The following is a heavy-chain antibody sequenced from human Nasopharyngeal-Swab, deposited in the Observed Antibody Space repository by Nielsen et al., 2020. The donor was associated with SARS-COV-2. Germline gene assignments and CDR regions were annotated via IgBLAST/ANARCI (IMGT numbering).Heavy chain of an antibody. Sequence: RQAPGKGLEWIGYIYYSGSTNYNPSLKSRVTISVDTSKNQFSLKLSSVTAADTAVYYCARVGTYYYDSSGHLNYYYYYYMDAWGKGTTVTVSS. D-gene: IGHD3-22*01. J-gene: IGHJ6*03. V-gene: IGHV4-59*01. CDR2: IYYSGST. CDR3: ARVGTYYYDSSGHLNYYYYYYMDA.